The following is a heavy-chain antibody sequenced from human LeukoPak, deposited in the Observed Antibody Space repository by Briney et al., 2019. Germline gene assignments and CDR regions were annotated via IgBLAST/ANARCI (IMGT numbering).Heavy chain of an antibody. Sequence: PGGSLRLSCAASGFTFSSNYMSWVRQAPGKGLEWVSVIYSGGSTYYADSVKGRFTISRDNSKNTLYLQMNSLRAEDTAVYYCARERAYGGVDYWGQGTLVTVSS. CDR2: IYSGGST. CDR3: ARERAYGGVDY. V-gene: IGHV3-66*01. J-gene: IGHJ4*02. D-gene: IGHD3-16*01. CDR1: GFTFSSNY.